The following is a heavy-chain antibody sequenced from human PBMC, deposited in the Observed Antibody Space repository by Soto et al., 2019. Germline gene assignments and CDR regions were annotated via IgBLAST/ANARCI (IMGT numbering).Heavy chain of an antibody. CDR2: VSGYNGNT. J-gene: IGHJ4*02. CDR1: GYTFNNYG. Sequence: ASVKVSCKASGYTFNNYGISWVRQAPGQGLEWMGWVSGYNGNTNYAQKLRGRVTKTTDTSTSTAYMELRTLRSDDTAGDYCARYEGSHGFDSWGQGTLVTVSS. D-gene: IGHD3-16*01. CDR3: ARYEGSHGFDS. V-gene: IGHV1-18*04.